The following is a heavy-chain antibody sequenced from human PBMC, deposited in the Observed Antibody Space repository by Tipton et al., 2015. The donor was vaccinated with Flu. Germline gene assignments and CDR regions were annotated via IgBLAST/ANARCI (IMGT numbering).Heavy chain of an antibody. V-gene: IGHV4-34*01. D-gene: IGHD6-19*01. J-gene: IGHJ4*02. CDR3: ARGSGWSSIDY. Sequence: TLSLTCAVYGGSFSDYYWSWIRQHPGKGLEWIGEINHRGSTNYNPSLKSRVTISVDTSKNQFSLKLSSVTAADTAVYYCARGSGWSSIDYWGQGTLVTVST. CDR2: INHRGST. CDR1: GGSFSDYY.